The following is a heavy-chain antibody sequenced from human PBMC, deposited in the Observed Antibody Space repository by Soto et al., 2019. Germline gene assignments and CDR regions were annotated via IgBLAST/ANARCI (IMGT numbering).Heavy chain of an antibody. CDR3: ARGEGPCSGGGCYAFDS. V-gene: IGHV4-34*01. Sequence: QVQLQQWGAGLLKPSETLSLTCAVYGGSFSGYYWSWIRHSPEKGLEWIGEINHSGSTNYNPSLKSRVTISIDTSKNQFSLNLSSATAADTAVYYCARGEGPCSGGGCYAFDSWGQGTLVTVSS. D-gene: IGHD2-15*01. CDR2: INHSGST. CDR1: GGSFSGYY. J-gene: IGHJ4*02.